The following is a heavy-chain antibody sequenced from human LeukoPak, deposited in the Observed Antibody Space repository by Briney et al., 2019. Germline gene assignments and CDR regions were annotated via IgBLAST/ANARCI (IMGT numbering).Heavy chain of an antibody. J-gene: IGHJ4*02. CDR3: ARRDLGATFDY. V-gene: IGHV4-39*01. CDR1: GGSISSSSYY. CDR2: IYYSGST. D-gene: IGHD1-26*01. Sequence: PSETLSLTCTVSGGSISSSSYYWGWIRQPPGKGLEWIGSIYYSGSTYYNPSLKSRVTISVDTSKNQFSLKLSSVTAADTAVYYCARRDLGATFDYWGQGTLVTVPS.